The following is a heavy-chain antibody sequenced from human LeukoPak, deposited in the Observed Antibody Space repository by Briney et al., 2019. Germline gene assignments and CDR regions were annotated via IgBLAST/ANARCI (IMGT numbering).Heavy chain of an antibody. D-gene: IGHD3-22*01. J-gene: IGHJ4*02. CDR3: ANSADYYDSSGLDY. V-gene: IGHV3-23*01. Sequence: GGSLRLSCAASGFTFSSYAMSWVRQAPGKGLEWFSAICGSGGSKYYADSVKGRFTISRDNSKDTLYLQMNSLRAEDTAVYYCANSADYYDSSGLDYWGQGTLVTVSS. CDR2: ICGSGGSK. CDR1: GFTFSSYA.